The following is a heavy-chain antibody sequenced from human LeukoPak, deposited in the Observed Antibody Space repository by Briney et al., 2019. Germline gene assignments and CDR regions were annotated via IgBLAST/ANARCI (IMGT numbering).Heavy chain of an antibody. CDR1: GFTFSSSA. CDR2: IGYDGGNR. J-gene: IGHJ4*02. V-gene: IGHV3-30*02. Sequence: GGSLRLSCATSGFTFSSSAMHWVRQAPGKGLEWVAFIGYDGGNRHYAESVKGRFTISRDNAKNTLYLQMNSLRAEDTAVYYCAREGAAADFDYWGQGTLVTVSS. CDR3: AREGAAADFDY. D-gene: IGHD6-13*01.